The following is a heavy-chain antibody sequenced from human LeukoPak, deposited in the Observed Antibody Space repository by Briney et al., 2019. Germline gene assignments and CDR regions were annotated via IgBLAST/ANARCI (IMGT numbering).Heavy chain of an antibody. CDR1: GFTFSSAW. CDR3: TMVAAVVRGVTQYG. D-gene: IGHD3-10*01. J-gene: IGHJ6*04. V-gene: IGHV3-15*01. CDR2: VLSKTDGGTT. Sequence: GGSLRLSCAASGFTFSSAWMTWVRQAPGKRLEWVGRVLSKTDGGTTEYAAPVKGRFTISRDDSKNTLYLQMNSLKTEDTAVYYCTMVAAVVRGVTQYGWGKGTTVTVSS.